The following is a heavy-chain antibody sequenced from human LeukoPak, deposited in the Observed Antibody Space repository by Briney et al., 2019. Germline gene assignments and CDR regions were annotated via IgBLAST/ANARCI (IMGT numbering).Heavy chain of an antibody. J-gene: IGHJ3*02. CDR2: IYPGDSDT. CDR1: GYTFTSYW. D-gene: IGHD1-26*01. CDR3: AKFESYEAFDI. Sequence: ASVKVSCKASGYTFTSYWIGWVRQMPGKGLEWMGIIYPGDSDTRYSPSFQGQVTISADKSISTAYLQWSSLKASDTAMYYCAKFESYEAFDIWGQGTMVTVSS. V-gene: IGHV5-51*01.